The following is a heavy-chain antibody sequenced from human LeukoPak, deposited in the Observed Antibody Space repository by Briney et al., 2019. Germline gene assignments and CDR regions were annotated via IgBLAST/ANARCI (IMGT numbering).Heavy chain of an antibody. CDR3: ARDSSGWGYFDY. CDR2: IWYDGSNK. D-gene: IGHD6-19*01. CDR1: GFTFSSYG. Sequence: GGSLRLSCAASGFTFSSYGMHWVRQAPGKGLEWVAVIWYDGSNKYYADSVKGRSTISRDNSKNTLYLQMNSLRAEDTAVYYCARDSSGWGYFDYWGQGTLVTVSS. V-gene: IGHV3-33*01. J-gene: IGHJ4*02.